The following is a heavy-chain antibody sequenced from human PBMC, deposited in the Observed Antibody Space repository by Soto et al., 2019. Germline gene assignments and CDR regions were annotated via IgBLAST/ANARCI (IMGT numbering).Heavy chain of an antibody. CDR3: TKDVLYCGGGSCLVGPSYTFGH. V-gene: IGHV3-23*01. Sequence: GGSLRLSCAASGFTFGTTDMSWVRQAPGEGLEWVSTIDGSGGTTYYADSVKGRFTISRDNSRNTVYLQMNSLRGDDTAVYYCTKDVLYCGGGSCLVGPSYTFGHWGQGTLVTVSS. J-gene: IGHJ4*02. CDR2: IDGSGGTT. CDR1: GFTFGTTD. D-gene: IGHD2-15*01.